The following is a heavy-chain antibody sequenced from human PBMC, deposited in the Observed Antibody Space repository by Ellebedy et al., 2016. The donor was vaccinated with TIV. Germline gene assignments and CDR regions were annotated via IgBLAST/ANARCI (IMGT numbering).Heavy chain of an antibody. CDR1: GFTFSTYG. J-gene: IGHJ4*02. D-gene: IGHD3-10*01. CDR3: ARDGMIWGVCDY. V-gene: IGHV3-33*01. Sequence: GESLKISXAASGFTFSTYGMHWVRQAPGKGLEWVTVIWYDGSNKYYADSVKGRFTISRDNSKNTLYLQMNTLRAEDTAVYYCARDGMIWGVCDYWGQGTLVTVSS. CDR2: IWYDGSNK.